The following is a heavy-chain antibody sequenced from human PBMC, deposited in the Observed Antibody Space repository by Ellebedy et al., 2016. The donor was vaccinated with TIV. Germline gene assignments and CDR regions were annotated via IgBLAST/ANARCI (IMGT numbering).Heavy chain of an antibody. CDR1: GGIFSTYG. Sequence: ASVKVSCXASGGIFSTYGINWVRQAPGQGLEWMGGITPIFGRANYAQKFQGRVIITADESTTTAYMELSSLRFEDTAVYYCVRGWTVAGSPDPSFFWGQGTLVTVSS. CDR3: VRGWTVAGSPDPSFF. J-gene: IGHJ4*02. V-gene: IGHV1-69*13. D-gene: IGHD6-19*01. CDR2: ITPIFGRA.